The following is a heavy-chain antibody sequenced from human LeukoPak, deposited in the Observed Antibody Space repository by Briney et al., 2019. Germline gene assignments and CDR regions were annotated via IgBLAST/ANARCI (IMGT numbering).Heavy chain of an antibody. D-gene: IGHD2-2*01. CDR2: IYTSGST. CDR3: ARALGQLLTQAFDY. J-gene: IGHJ4*02. V-gene: IGHV4-61*02. Sequence: SETLSLTCTVSGGSISSGSYYWSWIRQPAGKELEWIGRIYTSGSTNYNPSLKSRVTISVDTSKNQFSLKLSSVTAADTAVYYCARALGQLLTQAFDYWGQGTLVTVSS. CDR1: GGSISSGSYY.